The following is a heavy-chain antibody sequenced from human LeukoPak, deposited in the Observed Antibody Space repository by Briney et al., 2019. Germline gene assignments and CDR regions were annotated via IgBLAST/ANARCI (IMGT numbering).Heavy chain of an antibody. J-gene: IGHJ4*02. V-gene: IGHV3-48*02. Sequence: GGSLRLSCAVSGFTFSSYSIDWVRQAPGEGLEWVSYISSSSSYIYYADSVKGRFTISRDNDKNSVYLQMNSLRDEDTAVYYCARVYRSGYSVDYWGQGTLVTVSS. CDR1: GFTFSSYS. CDR2: ISSSSSYI. D-gene: IGHD6-19*01. CDR3: ARVYRSGYSVDY.